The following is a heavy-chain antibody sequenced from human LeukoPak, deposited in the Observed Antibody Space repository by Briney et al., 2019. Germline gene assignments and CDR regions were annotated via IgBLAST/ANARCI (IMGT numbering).Heavy chain of an antibody. J-gene: IGHJ4*02. CDR2: ISYDGSNK. CDR1: GFTFSSYA. V-gene: IGHV3-30-3*01. Sequence: PGRSLRLSCAASGFTFSSYAMHWVRQAPGKGLEWVAVISYDGSNKYSADSVKGRFTISRVNSKNTLYLQMNSLRAEDTAVYYCARGLLGYVDYWGQGTLVTVSS. CDR3: ARGLLGYVDY. D-gene: IGHD7-27*01.